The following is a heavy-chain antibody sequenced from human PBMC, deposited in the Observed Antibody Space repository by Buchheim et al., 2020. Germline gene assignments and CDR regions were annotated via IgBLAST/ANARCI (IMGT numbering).Heavy chain of an antibody. CDR3: AKDDPNFSGWLAC. Sequence: QVQLVESGGGVVQPGRSLRLSCAASGFTFSSYGMHWVRQAPGKGLEWVAVISYDGSNKYYADSVKGRFTISRDNSKNTLYLQMNSLRAEDTAVYYCAKDDPNFSGWLACWGQGTL. D-gene: IGHD6-19*01. V-gene: IGHV3-30*18. CDR1: GFTFSSYG. J-gene: IGHJ5*01. CDR2: ISYDGSNK.